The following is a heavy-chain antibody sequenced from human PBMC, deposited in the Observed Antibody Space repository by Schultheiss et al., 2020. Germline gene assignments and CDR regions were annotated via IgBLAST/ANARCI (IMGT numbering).Heavy chain of an antibody. CDR3: ARRSNYYDSSAWSFDL. Sequence: SETLSLTCTVSGGSISSYYWSWIRQPPGKGLEWIGYIYYSGSTNYNPSHKSRVTISVDTSKNQFSLKLSSVTAADTAVYYCARRSNYYDSSAWSFDLWGRGTLVTVSS. D-gene: IGHD3-22*01. V-gene: IGHV4-59*12. CDR2: IYYSGST. CDR1: GGSISSYY. J-gene: IGHJ2*01.